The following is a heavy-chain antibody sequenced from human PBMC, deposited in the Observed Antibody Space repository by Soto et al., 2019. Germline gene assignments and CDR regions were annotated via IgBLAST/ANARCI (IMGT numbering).Heavy chain of an antibody. J-gene: IGHJ6*02. V-gene: IGHV1-69*13. CDR2: IIPIFGTA. CDR1: GGTFSSYA. D-gene: IGHD3-3*01. Sequence: EASVKVSCKASGGTFSSYAICWVRQAPGQGLEWMGGIIPIFGTANYAQKFQGRVTITADESTSTAYMELSSLRSEDTAVYYCARGGRIFGVVIKADYYGMDVWGQGTTVTVSS. CDR3: ARGGRIFGVVIKADYYGMDV.